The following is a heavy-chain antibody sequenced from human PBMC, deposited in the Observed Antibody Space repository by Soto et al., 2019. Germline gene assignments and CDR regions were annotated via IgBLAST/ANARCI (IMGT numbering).Heavy chain of an antibody. V-gene: IGHV1-3*01. D-gene: IGHD2-8*01. J-gene: IGHJ4*02. CDR3: TRELNGGNPFDY. CDR2: IVPGSGRA. Sequence: QVKLVQSGAEVKKPGASVRVSCKPSGYTLTNYAIHWVRQAAGQSLEWLAWIVPGSGRATYSQTVRGRIIVTRDNSATTCYMDLTSLTSEGTAGYFCTRELNGGNPFDYWGQGALVTVSS. CDR1: GYTLTNYA.